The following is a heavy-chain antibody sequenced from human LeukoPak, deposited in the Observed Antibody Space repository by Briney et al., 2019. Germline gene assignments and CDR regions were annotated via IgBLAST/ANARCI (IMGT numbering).Heavy chain of an antibody. CDR1: GYTFTTYW. Sequence: GESLRISCKGSGYTFTTYWIAWVRQMPGKGLEWMGIIYPGDSDTRYSPSFQGQVTISADKSISTAYLQWSSLKASDTAMYYCARRQLGELWAFDYWGQGTLVTVSS. CDR2: IYPGDSDT. D-gene: IGHD3-16*01. V-gene: IGHV5-51*01. CDR3: ARRQLGELWAFDY. J-gene: IGHJ4*02.